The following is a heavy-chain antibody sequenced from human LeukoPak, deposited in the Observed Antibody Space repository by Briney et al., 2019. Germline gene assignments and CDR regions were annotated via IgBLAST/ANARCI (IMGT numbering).Heavy chain of an antibody. CDR3: AKHHLGYCSSTSCYGTDY. V-gene: IGHV3-30*02. Sequence: PGGSLRLSCAASGLTFFTYGMHWVRQAPGKGLEWVAFIPSDGSNEYYTDSVKGRFTISRDNSKNTLYLQMNSLRAEDTAVYYCAKHHLGYCSSTSCYGTDYWGQGTLVTVSS. CDR2: IPSDGSNE. J-gene: IGHJ4*02. D-gene: IGHD2-2*01. CDR1: GLTFFTYG.